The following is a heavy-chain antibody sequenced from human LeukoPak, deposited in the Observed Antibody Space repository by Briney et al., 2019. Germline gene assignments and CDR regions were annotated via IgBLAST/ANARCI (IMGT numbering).Heavy chain of an antibody. V-gene: IGHV7-4-1*02. D-gene: IGHD1-7*01. CDR3: ARDYTVAIGTTTYFQH. CDR2: INPNTGNP. J-gene: IGHJ1*01. Sequence: ASVKVSCKASGYTFISYSMNWVRQAPGQGLELMGWINPNTGNPTYAQGFTGRFVFSLDTSVSTAYLQISSLKPEDTAVYYCARDYTVAIGTTTYFQHWGQGTLVTVSS. CDR1: GYTFISYS.